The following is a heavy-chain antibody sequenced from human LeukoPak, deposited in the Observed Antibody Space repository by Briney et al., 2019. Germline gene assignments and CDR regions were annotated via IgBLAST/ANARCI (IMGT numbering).Heavy chain of an antibody. CDR2: INHSGST. V-gene: IGHV4-34*01. D-gene: IGHD3-22*01. CDR3: ARRGNHYYHKDY. J-gene: IGHJ4*02. CDR1: GGSFSGYY. Sequence: SETLSLTCAVYGGSFSGYYWSWILQPPGKGLEWIGEINHSGSTNYNPSLKSRVTISVDTSKNQFSLKLSSVTAADTAVYYCARRGNHYYHKDYWGQGTLVTVSS.